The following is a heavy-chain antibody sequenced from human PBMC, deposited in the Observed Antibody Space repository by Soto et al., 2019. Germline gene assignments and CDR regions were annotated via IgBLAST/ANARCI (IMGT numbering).Heavy chain of an antibody. V-gene: IGHV4-39*07. Sequence: PSETLSLTCSVSGGSISSSTYYWGWIRQPPGKGLEWIGNIYYSGSTYYNPSLKSRVTISVDTSKNQFSLKLSSVTAADTAVYYCARGPRQQLVFPTTDDYWGQGTLVTVSS. J-gene: IGHJ4*02. CDR1: GGSISSSTYY. D-gene: IGHD6-6*01. CDR3: ARGPRQQLVFPTTDDY. CDR2: IYYSGST.